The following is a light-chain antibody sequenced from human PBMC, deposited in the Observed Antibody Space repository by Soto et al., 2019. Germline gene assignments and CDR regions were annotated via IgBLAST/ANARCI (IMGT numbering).Light chain of an antibody. Sequence: DIQLTQSPSSLSASVGSRVTITCRASQSITSYLNWYQQKPGKAPKLLIYAASTLPSGVPSRFSGSGSGTDFTLTISSLQPEDFTVYFCQQSYTTPRTFGQGTKVEMK. V-gene: IGKV1-39*01. J-gene: IGKJ1*01. CDR1: QSITSY. CDR3: QQSYTTPRT. CDR2: AAS.